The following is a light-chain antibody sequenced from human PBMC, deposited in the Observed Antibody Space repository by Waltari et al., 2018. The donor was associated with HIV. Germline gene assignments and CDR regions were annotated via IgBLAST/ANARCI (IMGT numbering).Light chain of an antibody. CDR1: SSNIGSSS. V-gene: IGLV1-44*01. CDR2: NNN. CDR3: AAWDDRLKGVV. J-gene: IGLJ2*01. Sequence: QSVMTQPPSASGTPGQRVTISCSGGSSNIGSSSVNWYQQVPGTAPKLLIYNNNKLPSGVPDRFSGSKSGSSAPLAISGLQSEDEADYYCAAWDDRLKGVVFGRGTKLTVL.